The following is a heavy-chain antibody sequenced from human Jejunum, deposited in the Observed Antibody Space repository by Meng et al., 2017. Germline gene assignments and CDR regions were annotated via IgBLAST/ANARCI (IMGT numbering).Heavy chain of an antibody. D-gene: IGHD4-17*01. V-gene: IGHV5-51*01. Sequence: GESLKISCKGSGYSFSNYWIGWVRRMPGKGLEWMGIIYPGDSGDSDTKYNPSFQGQVTISVDKSINTAYLQWSGLRSEDTAVYYCARGPNYGDYDYWGQGTQVTVSS. J-gene: IGHJ4*02. CDR3: ARGPNYGDYDY. CDR1: GYSFSNYW. CDR2: IYPGDSGDSDT.